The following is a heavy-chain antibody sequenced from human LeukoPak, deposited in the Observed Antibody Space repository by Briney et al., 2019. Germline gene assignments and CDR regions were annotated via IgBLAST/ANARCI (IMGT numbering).Heavy chain of an antibody. J-gene: IGHJ4*02. CDR1: GGTFSSYA. Sequence: ASVKVSCKASGGTFSSYAISWVRQAPGQGLEWMGGIIPIFGTANYAQKFQGRVTITADESTSTAYMELSSLRSEDTAVYYCARDGAHIQAIDYWGQGTLFTVSS. CDR2: IIPIFGTA. CDR3: ARDGAHIQAIDY. D-gene: IGHD2-21*01. V-gene: IGHV1-69*01.